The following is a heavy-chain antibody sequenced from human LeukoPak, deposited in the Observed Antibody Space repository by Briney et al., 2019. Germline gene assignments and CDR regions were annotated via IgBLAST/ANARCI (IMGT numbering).Heavy chain of an antibody. CDR1: GYTFTSYG. Sequence: ASVKVSCKASGYTFTSYGISWVRQAPGQGLEWMGWINPSSGGTNYAQKFQGRVTMTTDTSTSTAYMELRSLRSDDTAVYYCARIRYGSDKDFDYWGQGTLVTVSS. CDR2: INPSSGGT. D-gene: IGHD3-10*01. V-gene: IGHV1-18*01. CDR3: ARIRYGSDKDFDY. J-gene: IGHJ4*02.